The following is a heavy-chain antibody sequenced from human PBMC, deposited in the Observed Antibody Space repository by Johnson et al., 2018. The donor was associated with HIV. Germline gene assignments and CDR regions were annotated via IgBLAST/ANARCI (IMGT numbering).Heavy chain of an antibody. V-gene: IGHV3-66*01. CDR3: ASVVRGVLDI. CDR2: IYGGGST. D-gene: IGHD3-10*01. J-gene: IGHJ3*02. CDR1: GFTFSSYW. Sequence: VQLVESGGGVVQPGGSLRLSCAASGFTFSSYWMSWVRQAPGKGLEWVSVIYGGGSTYYSDAVKGRFTISRDNSKNTLYLQMNSLRVEDTAVYYCASVVRGVLDIWGQGTMVTVSS.